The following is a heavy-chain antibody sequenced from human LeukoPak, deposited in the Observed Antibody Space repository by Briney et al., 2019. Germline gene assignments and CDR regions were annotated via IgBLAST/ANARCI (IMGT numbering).Heavy chain of an antibody. Sequence: ASVKVSCKASGYTFTSYYMHWVRQAPGQGLEWMGIINPSGGSTSYAQKFQGRVTMTRNTSISTAYMELSSLRSEDTAVYYCASQSDYGDSWAGNWGQGTLVTVSS. CDR1: GYTFTSYY. J-gene: IGHJ4*02. V-gene: IGHV1-46*01. CDR2: INPSGGST. CDR3: ASQSDYGDSWAGN. D-gene: IGHD4-17*01.